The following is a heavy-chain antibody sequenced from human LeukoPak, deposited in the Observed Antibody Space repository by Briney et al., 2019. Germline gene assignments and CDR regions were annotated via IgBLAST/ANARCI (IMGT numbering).Heavy chain of an antibody. Sequence: SSETLSLTCTVSGGSIRSYYWNWIRQAPGKGLEWIGYIYYYGSTNYNPSLKSRVTISVDTSKNQFSLKLSSVTAADTAVYYCARRFGESTAYYFDYWGQGTLVTVSS. V-gene: IGHV4-59*01. CDR1: GGSIRSYY. D-gene: IGHD3-10*01. CDR3: ARRFGESTAYYFDY. CDR2: IYYYGST. J-gene: IGHJ4*02.